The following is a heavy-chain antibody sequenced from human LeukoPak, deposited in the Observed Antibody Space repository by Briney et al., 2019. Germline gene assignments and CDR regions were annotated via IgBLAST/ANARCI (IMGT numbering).Heavy chain of an antibody. CDR1: GGSISSYY. CDR2: IYYSGST. V-gene: IGHV4-59*08. J-gene: IGHJ6*03. CDR3: ARTKNYYYYMDV. Sequence: PSETLSLTCSVSGGSISSYYWSWIRQPPGKRLEWIGYIYYSGSTNYNPSLKSRVTMSVDMSKNQFSLKLSSVTAADTAVYYCARTKNYYYYMDVWGKGTTVTVSS.